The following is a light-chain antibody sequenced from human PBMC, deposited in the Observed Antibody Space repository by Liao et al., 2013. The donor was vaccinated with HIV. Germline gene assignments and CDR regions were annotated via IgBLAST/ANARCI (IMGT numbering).Light chain of an antibody. Sequence: SYELIQPPSVSVSPGQTASITCSGDKLGDNFAFWYQQRPGQSPILVIYQDDKRPSGIPERFSGSNSGNTATLTISGTQAMDEADYYCQAWDSTIAYVFGTGTKVTVL. V-gene: IGLV3-1*01. CDR3: QAWDSTIAYV. CDR2: QDD. CDR1: KLGDNF. J-gene: IGLJ1*01.